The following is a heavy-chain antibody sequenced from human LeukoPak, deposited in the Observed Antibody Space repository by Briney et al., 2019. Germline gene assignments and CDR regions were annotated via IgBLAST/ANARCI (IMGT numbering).Heavy chain of an antibody. Sequence: SGTLSLTCIVSGASVSSGDHHWSWIRQAPGKGLEWIGHNMNTYYNPSLKSRVTISIDTSKNQFSLMLSTVTAADAAIYYCATYYVNGAGRGHWGPGTLVTVSS. D-gene: IGHD2-8*01. V-gene: IGHV4-61*08. J-gene: IGHJ4*02. CDR3: ATYYVNGAGRGH. CDR2: NMNT. CDR1: GASVSSGDHH.